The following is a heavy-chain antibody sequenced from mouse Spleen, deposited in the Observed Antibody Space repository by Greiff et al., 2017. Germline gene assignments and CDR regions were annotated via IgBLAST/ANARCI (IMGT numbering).Heavy chain of an antibody. CDR3: AGAIYDGFAY. CDR1: GFPITSGYY. V-gene: IGHV12-3*01. Sequence: VQLQQSGPGLVKPSQSLFLTCSITGFPITSGYYWIWIRQSPGKPLEWMGYITHSGETFYNPSLQSPISITRETSKNQFFLQLNSVTTEDTAMYYCAGAIYDGFAYWGQGTLVTVSA. D-gene: IGHD2-12*01. CDR2: ITHSGET. J-gene: IGHJ3*01.